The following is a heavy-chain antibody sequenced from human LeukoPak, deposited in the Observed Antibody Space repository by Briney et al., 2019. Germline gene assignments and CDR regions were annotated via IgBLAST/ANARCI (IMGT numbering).Heavy chain of an antibody. CDR3: AGDSWYSSGWYDFDY. D-gene: IGHD6-19*01. CDR1: GDFITNYF. CDR2: IHHSGST. J-gene: IGHJ4*02. V-gene: IGHV4-59*08. Sequence: SETLSLTCTVSGDFITNYFWTWIRQPPGKGLEYIGNIHHSGSTNYNPSLKSRVRILVDTSKNQFSLKLSSVTAADTAVYYCAGDSWYSSGWYDFDYWGQGTLVTVSS.